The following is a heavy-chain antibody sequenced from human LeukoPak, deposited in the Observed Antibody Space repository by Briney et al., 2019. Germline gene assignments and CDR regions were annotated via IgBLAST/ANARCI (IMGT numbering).Heavy chain of an antibody. Sequence: KSSETLSLTCAVYGGSFSGYYWSWIRQPPGKGLEWIGEINHSGSTNYNPSLKSRVTISVDTSKNQFSLKLSSVTAADTAVYYCALRPAEGITGTINWFDPWGQGTLVTVSS. J-gene: IGHJ5*02. CDR3: ALRPAEGITGTINWFDP. CDR1: GGSFSGYY. V-gene: IGHV4-34*01. CDR2: INHSGST. D-gene: IGHD1-7*01.